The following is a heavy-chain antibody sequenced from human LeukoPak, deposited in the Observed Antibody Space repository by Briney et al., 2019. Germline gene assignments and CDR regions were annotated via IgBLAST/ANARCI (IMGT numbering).Heavy chain of an antibody. J-gene: IGHJ6*03. CDR1: GFSFSSSA. Sequence: GGSLRLSCAASGFSFSSSAMSWVRQAPGKGLEWVSNISGSGGSTYYADSVKGRFTISRDSSKNTLYLQMNSLSAEDTAVYYCAKEGTYYYDSSGYFNPSYYYYMDVWGKGTTVTVSS. D-gene: IGHD3-22*01. CDR2: ISGSGGST. CDR3: AKEGTYYYDSSGYFNPSYYYYMDV. V-gene: IGHV3-23*01.